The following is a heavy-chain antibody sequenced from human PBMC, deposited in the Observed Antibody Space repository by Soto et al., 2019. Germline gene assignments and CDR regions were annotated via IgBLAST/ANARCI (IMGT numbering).Heavy chain of an antibody. CDR1: GFSFSSSA. Sequence: GGSLRLSCPASGFSFSSSAMSWVRQAPGKGLAWVSGISGSGGSTYYADSVKGRFTISRDNSKNTLYLQMNSLRAEDTAVYYCAKEGYCSGGSCLSYGMDVWGQGTTVTVSS. V-gene: IGHV3-23*01. D-gene: IGHD2-15*01. CDR3: AKEGYCSGGSCLSYGMDV. CDR2: ISGSGGST. J-gene: IGHJ6*02.